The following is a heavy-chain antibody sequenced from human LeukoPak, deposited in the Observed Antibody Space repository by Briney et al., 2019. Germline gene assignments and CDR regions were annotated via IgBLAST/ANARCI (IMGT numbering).Heavy chain of an antibody. CDR1: GCTFSSYA. CDR3: AREFIGHYVSSGYYFDY. Sequence: GASVKVSCKASGCTFSSYAINWVRQAPGQRLEWMGGIIPIRGIANYVQKFQDRLTITADKSISTAYMELSSLRSEYTAVYYFAREFIGHYVSSGYYFDYGGQGTLVTVSS. J-gene: IGHJ4*02. D-gene: IGHD3-22*01. V-gene: IGHV1-69*10. CDR2: IIPIRGIA.